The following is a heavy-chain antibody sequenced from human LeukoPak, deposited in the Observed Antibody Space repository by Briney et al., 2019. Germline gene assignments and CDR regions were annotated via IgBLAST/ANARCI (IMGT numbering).Heavy chain of an antibody. CDR3: ARRRDSGSLQHFDY. V-gene: IGHV3-11*01. Sequence: GGSLRLSCAASGFTFSDYYMSWICQAPGKGVEWVSYISSSGTTIYYADSVKGRFTISRDNAKNSLYLQMNSLRAEDTAVYYCARRRDSGSLQHFDYWGQGTLVTVSS. CDR1: GFTFSDYY. J-gene: IGHJ4*02. CDR2: ISSSGTTI. D-gene: IGHD1-26*01.